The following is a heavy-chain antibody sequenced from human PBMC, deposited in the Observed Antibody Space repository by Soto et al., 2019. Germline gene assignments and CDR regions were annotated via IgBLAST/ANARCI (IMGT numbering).Heavy chain of an antibody. CDR1: GFGFTFSTSA. CDR3: AKDSHWATTSPTHHS. D-gene: IGHD5-12*01. J-gene: IGHJ5*01. V-gene: IGHV3-23*01. Sequence: PGGSLRLSCAASGFGFTFSTSAMSWVRQAPGKGLEWVSTFRESGGTTHYANSVKGRFTISRDTSKNTLYLQMNSLRAEDTAIYYCAKDSHWATTSPTHHSWGHGTLVTVS. CDR2: FRESGGTT.